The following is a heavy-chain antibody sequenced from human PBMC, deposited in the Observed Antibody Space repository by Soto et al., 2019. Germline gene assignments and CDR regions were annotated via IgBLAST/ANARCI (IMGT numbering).Heavy chain of an antibody. Sequence: PSETLSLTCTVSGGSVSSGGYYWSWIRQHPGKGLEWIGYIYYSGSTYYNPSLKSRVTISVDTSKNQSSLKLSSVTAAGTAVYYCAREPYSYGSGSYFVYWGQGTLVTVSS. CDR1: GGSVSSGGYY. J-gene: IGHJ4*02. V-gene: IGHV4-31*03. CDR3: AREPYSYGSGSYFVY. CDR2: IYYSGST. D-gene: IGHD3-10*01.